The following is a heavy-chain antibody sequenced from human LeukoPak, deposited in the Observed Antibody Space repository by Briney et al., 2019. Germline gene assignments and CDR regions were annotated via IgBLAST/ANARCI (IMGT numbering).Heavy chain of an antibody. Sequence: SETLSLTCTVSGGSISSYYWSWIRQPPGKGLEWIGYIYYSGSTNYNPSLKSRVTISVDTSKNQFSLKLSSVTAADTAVYYCATDTNSLYGLFSGTDWGQGTLVTVSS. CDR3: ATDTNSLYGLFSGTD. CDR2: IYYSGST. CDR1: GGSISSYY. V-gene: IGHV4-59*12. J-gene: IGHJ4*02. D-gene: IGHD3-10*01.